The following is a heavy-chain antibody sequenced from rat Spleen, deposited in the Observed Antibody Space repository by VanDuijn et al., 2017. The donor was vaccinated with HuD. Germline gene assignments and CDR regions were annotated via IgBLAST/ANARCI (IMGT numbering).Heavy chain of an antibody. Sequence: EVQLVESGGGLVQPGRSLKLSCEVSGFTFSNFGFVWVRQAPTKGLEWVASISPGGGNTFYRDSVKGRFTISRDNAKTTLYLQMDSLRSEDTATYYCARRYYSGFDYWGQGVMVTVSS. D-gene: IGHD1-1*01. V-gene: IGHV5S13*01. CDR3: ARRYYSGFDY. CDR2: ISPGGGNT. J-gene: IGHJ2*01. CDR1: GFTFSNFG.